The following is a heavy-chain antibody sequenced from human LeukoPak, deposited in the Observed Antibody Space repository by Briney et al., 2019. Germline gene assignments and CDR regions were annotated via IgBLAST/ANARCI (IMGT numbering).Heavy chain of an antibody. D-gene: IGHD2-2*01. V-gene: IGHV3-33*01. CDR3: ARDRYCSSTSCYAGHADY. J-gene: IGHJ4*02. Sequence: QPGRSLRLSCAASGFTFSSYGMHWVRQAPGKGLEWVAVIWYDGSNKYYADSVKGRFTISRDNAKNSLYLQMNSLRAEDTAVYYCARDRYCSSTSCYAGHADYWGQGTLVTVSS. CDR1: GFTFSSYG. CDR2: IWYDGSNK.